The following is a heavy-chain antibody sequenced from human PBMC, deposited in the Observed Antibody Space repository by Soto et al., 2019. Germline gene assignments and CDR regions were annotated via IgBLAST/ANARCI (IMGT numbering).Heavy chain of an antibody. J-gene: IGHJ5*02. CDR2: ISAYNGNT. Sequence: GASLKVSCKASGYTFPSYGISWVRQAPVQVLEWMGWISAYNGNTNYAQKLQGRVTMTTDTSTSTAYMELRSLRSDDTAVYYCARDNSQNYGTPAASSWFHPWGQGTPVTVSS. CDR3: ARDNSQNYGTPAASSWFHP. CDR1: GYTFPSYG. D-gene: IGHD2-15*01. V-gene: IGHV1-18*04.